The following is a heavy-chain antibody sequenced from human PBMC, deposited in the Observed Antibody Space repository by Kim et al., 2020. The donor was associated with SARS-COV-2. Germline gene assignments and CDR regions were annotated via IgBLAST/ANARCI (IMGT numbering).Heavy chain of an antibody. Sequence: GGSLRLSCTASGFTFGDYAISWVRQAPGKGLEWVGFIRSKAYGGTTEYAASVKGRFTISRDDSKSIAYLQMNSLKTEDTAVYYCTRVGPTYYYGSGSYDYWGQGTLVTVSS. J-gene: IGHJ4*02. V-gene: IGHV3-49*04. CDR3: TRVGPTYYYGSGSYDY. CDR2: IRSKAYGGTT. D-gene: IGHD3-10*01. CDR1: GFTFGDYA.